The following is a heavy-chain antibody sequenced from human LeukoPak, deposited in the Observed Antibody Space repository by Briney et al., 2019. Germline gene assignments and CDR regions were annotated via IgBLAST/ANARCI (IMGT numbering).Heavy chain of an antibody. V-gene: IGHV3-7*01. CDR3: AREGGYCSSTSCYWQYYYYYMDV. CDR1: GFTFSSYW. D-gene: IGHD2-2*01. Sequence: PGGSLRLSCAASGFTFSSYWMSWVRQAPGKGLEWVANIKQDGSEKYYVDSVKGRFTISRDNAKNSLYLQMNSLRAEDTAVYYCAREGGYCSSTSCYWQYYYYYMDVWGKGTTVTVSS. CDR2: IKQDGSEK. J-gene: IGHJ6*03.